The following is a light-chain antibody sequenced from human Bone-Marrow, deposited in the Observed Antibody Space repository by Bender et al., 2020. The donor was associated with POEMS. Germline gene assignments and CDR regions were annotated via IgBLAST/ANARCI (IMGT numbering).Light chain of an antibody. CDR2: QDN. V-gene: IGLV3-1*01. J-gene: IGLJ2*01. CDR3: QAWDTTSQAI. Sequence: SYGLTQPPSVSVSPGQTATITCSGDNLGNRYACWYQQRPGQSPVLVIYQDNKRPSGIPERFSGSNSGNTATLTVSGTQTLDEADYYCQAWDTTSQAIFGGGTKLTVL. CDR1: NLGNRY.